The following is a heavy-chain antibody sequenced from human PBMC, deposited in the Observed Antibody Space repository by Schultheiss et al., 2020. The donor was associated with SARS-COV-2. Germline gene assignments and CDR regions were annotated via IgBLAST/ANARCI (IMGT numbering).Heavy chain of an antibody. V-gene: IGHV3-23*01. CDR3: AKDPGGWLMRGYFDQ. Sequence: GGSLRLSCAASGFTFSAFAMSWVRQAPGKGPEWVSTISSTGGNSYYLDSVKGRFTISRDNSKNTLYLQLSSLSAEDTAVYYCAKDPGGWLMRGYFDQWGQGTLVTVSS. D-gene: IGHD6-19*01. J-gene: IGHJ4*02. CDR1: GFTFSAFA. CDR2: ISSTGGNS.